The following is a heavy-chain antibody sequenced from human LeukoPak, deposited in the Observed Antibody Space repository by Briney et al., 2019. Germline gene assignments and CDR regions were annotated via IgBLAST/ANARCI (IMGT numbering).Heavy chain of an antibody. V-gene: IGHV4-59*08. Sequence: SETLSLTCTVSGGSISGYYWTWIRQPPGKGLDWVANIYNSGTSNYNPSLRSPLTISVDTSKNQVSLRLTSVTAADTAIYYCARHFGSTQDYFDFWGQGILVTVSS. D-gene: IGHD3-16*01. CDR2: IYNSGTS. CDR3: ARHFGSTQDYFDF. J-gene: IGHJ4*02. CDR1: GGSISGYY.